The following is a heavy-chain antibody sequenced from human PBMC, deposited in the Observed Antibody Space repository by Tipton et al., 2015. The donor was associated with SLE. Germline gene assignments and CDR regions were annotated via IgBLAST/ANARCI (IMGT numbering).Heavy chain of an antibody. CDR1: GVSIPSGGYY. V-gene: IGHV4-31*03. Sequence: TLSLTCNVSGVSIPSGGYYWTWIRQRPGTGPEWIGTVYFNVRMYYNPSLKSRMTMSLDTSKNQLSLRLSSMTAADTAVYFCARAGGNSLALHVWGQGTMVTVSS. J-gene: IGHJ3*01. CDR3: ARAGGNSLALHV. D-gene: IGHD4-23*01. CDR2: VYFNVRM.